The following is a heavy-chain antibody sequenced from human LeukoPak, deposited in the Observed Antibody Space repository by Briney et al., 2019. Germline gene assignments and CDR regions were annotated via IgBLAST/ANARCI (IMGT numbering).Heavy chain of an antibody. Sequence: ASVKVSCKASGYTFTSYDINWVRQATGQGLEWMGWMNPNSGNTGYAQKFQGRVTITRNTSISSAYMELSSLRSEDTAVYYCARVDDFWSGSYYFDYWGQGTLVTVSS. D-gene: IGHD3-3*01. CDR1: GYTFTSYD. CDR3: ARVDDFWSGSYYFDY. J-gene: IGHJ4*02. V-gene: IGHV1-8*03. CDR2: MNPNSGNT.